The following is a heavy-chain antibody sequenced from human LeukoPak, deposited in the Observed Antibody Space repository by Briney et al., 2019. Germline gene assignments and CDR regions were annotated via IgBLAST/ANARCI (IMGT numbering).Heavy chain of an antibody. CDR2: IRYDGSNK. D-gene: IGHD2-2*01. CDR1: GFTFTGYG. Sequence: GGSLRLSCVASGFTFTGYGMHWVRQAPGKGLEWVAFIRYDGSNKYYADSVKGRFTISRDNSKNTLYLQMNSLRAEDTAVYYCAKDHYDARYCSSTSCYDYYYYMDVWGKGTTVTISS. J-gene: IGHJ6*03. V-gene: IGHV3-30*02. CDR3: AKDHYDARYCSSTSCYDYYYYMDV.